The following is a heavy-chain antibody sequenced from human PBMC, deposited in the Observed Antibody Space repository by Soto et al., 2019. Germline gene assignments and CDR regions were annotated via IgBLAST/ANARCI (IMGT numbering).Heavy chain of an antibody. D-gene: IGHD3-3*01. Sequence: PGGSLRLSCAASGFTFSSYWMSWVRQAPGKGLEWVANIKQDGSEKYYVDSVKGRFTISRDNAKNSLYLQMNSLRAEDTAVYYCVSESGVAPESWFDPWGQGTLVTVSS. CDR2: IKQDGSEK. CDR1: GFTFSSYW. V-gene: IGHV3-7*05. J-gene: IGHJ5*02. CDR3: VSESGVAPESWFDP.